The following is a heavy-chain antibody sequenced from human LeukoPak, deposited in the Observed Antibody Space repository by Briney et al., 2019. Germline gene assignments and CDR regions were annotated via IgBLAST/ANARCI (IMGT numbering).Heavy chain of an antibody. CDR2: ISYDGSNQ. Sequence: GGSLRLSCAASGFIFSSSWMTWVRQAPGKGLEWVAVISYDGSNQEYADSVKGLFIISRDNSKATLYLQMNRLRTEDTALYYCAGERGSGWYYLDYWGQGALVTVSS. CDR1: GFIFSSSW. J-gene: IGHJ4*02. D-gene: IGHD6-19*01. CDR3: AGERGSGWYYLDY. V-gene: IGHV3-30*03.